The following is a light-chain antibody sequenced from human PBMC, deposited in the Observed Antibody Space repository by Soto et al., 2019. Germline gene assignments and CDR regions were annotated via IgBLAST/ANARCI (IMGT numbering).Light chain of an antibody. J-gene: IGLJ2*01. V-gene: IGLV2-14*01. CDR2: EVS. CDR3: SSYTSGSTLVV. CDR1: RSDVGGYNY. Sequence: QSALTQSASVSGSPGQSITIPCTGTRSDVGGYNYVSWYQQHPGKAPKLMISEVSNRPSGVSNRFSGSKSGNTASLTISGLQAEDEADYYCSSYTSGSTLVVFGGGTKLTVL.